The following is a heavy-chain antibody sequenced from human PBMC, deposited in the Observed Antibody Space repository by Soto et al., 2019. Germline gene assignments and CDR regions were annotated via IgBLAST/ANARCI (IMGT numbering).Heavy chain of an antibody. CDR1: GYSFTSYW. V-gene: IGHV5-10-1*01. CDR3: ARHGSSSSGHFSYGMDV. Sequence: LGESLKISCKGSGYSFTSYWISWVRQMPGKGLEWMGRIDPSDSYTNYSPSFQGHVTISADKSISTAYLQWSSLKASDTAMYYCARHGSSSSGHFSYGMDVWGQGTTVTVSS. D-gene: IGHD6-6*01. J-gene: IGHJ6*02. CDR2: IDPSDSYT.